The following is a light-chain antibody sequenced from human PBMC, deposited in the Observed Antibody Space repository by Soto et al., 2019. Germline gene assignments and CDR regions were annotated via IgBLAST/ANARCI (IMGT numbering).Light chain of an antibody. V-gene: IGLV2-23*02. Sequence: QSALAQPASVSGSPGQSITISCTGTSRDVRIYNLVSWYQQHPGKAPKLIIYEVDKRPSGVSHRFSASKSGNTASLTISGLQAEDEADYYCCSFAGSNSLVVFGGGTQLTVL. CDR1: SRDVRIYNL. CDR3: CSFAGSNSLVV. J-gene: IGLJ7*01. CDR2: EVD.